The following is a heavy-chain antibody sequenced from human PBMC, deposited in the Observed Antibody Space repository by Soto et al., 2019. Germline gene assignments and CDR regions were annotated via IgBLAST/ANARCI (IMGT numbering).Heavy chain of an antibody. Sequence: GGSLRLSCAASGFTFSSYSMNWVRQAPGKGLEWVSYISSSSTIYYADSVKGRFTISRDNAKNSLYLQMNSLRAEDTAVYYCARAGYCSKEALYYYYYMDVWGKGTTVTVSS. V-gene: IGHV3-48*01. CDR2: ISSSSTI. CDR3: ARAGYCSKEALYYYYYMDV. D-gene: IGHD2-2*01. J-gene: IGHJ6*03. CDR1: GFTFSSYS.